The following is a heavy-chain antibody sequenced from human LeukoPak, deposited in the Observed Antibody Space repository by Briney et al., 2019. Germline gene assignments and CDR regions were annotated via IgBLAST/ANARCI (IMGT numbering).Heavy chain of an antibody. D-gene: IGHD3-22*01. V-gene: IGHV4-59*12. Sequence: KPSETLSLTCTVSGGSISSYYWSWIRQPPGKGLEWVGYIYYSGSTYYNPSLKSRVTISVDTSKNQFSLKLSSVTAADTAVYYCARAGYYDSSGYSPNDFQHWGQGTLVTVSS. CDR2: IYYSGST. CDR1: GGSISSYY. J-gene: IGHJ1*01. CDR3: ARAGYYDSSGYSPNDFQH.